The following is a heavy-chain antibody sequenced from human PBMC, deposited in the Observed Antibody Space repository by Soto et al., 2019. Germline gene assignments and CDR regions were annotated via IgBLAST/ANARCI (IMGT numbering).Heavy chain of an antibody. V-gene: IGHV4-59*01. D-gene: IGHD3-10*01. Sequence: ETLSLTCTVSGGSISIYYWSWIRQPPGKGLEWIGYIYYSGSTNYNPSLKSRVTISVDTSKNQFSLKLSSVTAADTAVYYCARITMVRGVPPPNYYYYGMDVWGQGTTVTVSS. J-gene: IGHJ6*02. CDR3: ARITMVRGVPPPNYYYYGMDV. CDR2: IYYSGST. CDR1: GGSISIYY.